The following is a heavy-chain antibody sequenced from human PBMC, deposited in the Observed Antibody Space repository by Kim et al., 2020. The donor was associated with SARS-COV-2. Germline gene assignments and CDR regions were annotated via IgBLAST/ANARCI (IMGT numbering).Heavy chain of an antibody. V-gene: IGHV4-31*03. CDR3: ARAAGTTVIPQGGLDY. J-gene: IGHJ4*02. CDR1: GGSISSGGYY. D-gene: IGHD4-17*01. CDR2: IYYSGST. Sequence: SETLSLTCTVSGGSISSGGYYWSWIRQHPGKGLEWIGYIYYSGSTYYNPSLKSRVTISVDTSKNQFSLKLSSVTAADTAVYYCARAAGTTVIPQGGLDYWGQGTLVTVSS.